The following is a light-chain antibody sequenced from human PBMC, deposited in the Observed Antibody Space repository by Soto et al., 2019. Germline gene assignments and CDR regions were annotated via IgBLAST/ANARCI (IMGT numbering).Light chain of an antibody. CDR1: QSVSSY. CDR2: DAS. J-gene: IGKJ4*01. CDR3: QQRRNWPPLT. Sequence: EIVLTQSPATLSLSPGERATLSCRASQSVSSYLAWYQQKPGQAPRLLIYDASNRAAGIPARFSGSGSGTTFTLTISSLEAEDFAVYYCQQRRNWPPLTFGGGTKVEIK. V-gene: IGKV3-11*01.